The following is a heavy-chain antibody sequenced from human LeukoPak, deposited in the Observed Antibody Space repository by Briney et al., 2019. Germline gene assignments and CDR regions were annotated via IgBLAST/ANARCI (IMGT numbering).Heavy chain of an antibody. CDR3: ASHNTGNLQPFDY. D-gene: IGHD2-8*02. Sequence: GGSLRLSCTVSGFTFNNYAMSWVRQAPGKGLEWVSGISGSGSNTHYADSVKGRFTISRDNSKNTIFLQMNSLTDEDTGVYYCASHNTGNLQPFDYWGQGTLVTVSS. CDR1: GFTFNNYA. CDR2: ISGSGSNT. J-gene: IGHJ4*02. V-gene: IGHV3-23*01.